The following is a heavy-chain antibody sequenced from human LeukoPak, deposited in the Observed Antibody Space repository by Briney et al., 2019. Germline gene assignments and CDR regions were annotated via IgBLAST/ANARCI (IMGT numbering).Heavy chain of an antibody. CDR2: IYYSGST. CDR3: ARVFGDGYKSPFYYYYYGMDV. CDR1: GGSISSYY. V-gene: IGHV4-59*01. D-gene: IGHD5-24*01. J-gene: IGHJ6*02. Sequence: ETLSLTCTVSGGSISSYYWSWIRQPPGKGLEWIGYIYYSGSTNYNPSLKSRVTISVDTSENQFSLKLSSVTAADTAVYYCARVFGDGYKSPFYYYYYGMDVWGQGTTVTVSS.